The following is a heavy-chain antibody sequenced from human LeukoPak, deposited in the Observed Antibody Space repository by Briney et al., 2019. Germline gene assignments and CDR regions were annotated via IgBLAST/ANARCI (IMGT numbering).Heavy chain of an antibody. CDR3: ARSSIAVAGTYWFDP. V-gene: IGHV4-59*12. CDR1: GGSISSYY. D-gene: IGHD6-19*01. J-gene: IGHJ5*02. CDR2: IYYSGST. Sequence: PSETLSLTCTVSGGSISSYYWSWIRQPPGKGLEWIGYIYYSGSTNYNPSLKSRVTISVDKSKNQFSLKLSSVTAADTAVYYCARSSIAVAGTYWFDPRGQGTLVTVSS.